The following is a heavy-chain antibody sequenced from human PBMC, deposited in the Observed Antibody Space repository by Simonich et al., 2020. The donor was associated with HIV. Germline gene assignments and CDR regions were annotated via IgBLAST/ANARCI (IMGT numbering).Heavy chain of an antibody. CDR2: INPILGTE. D-gene: IGHD3-10*01. CDR3: ARKGGGRGVYYFDY. CDR1: GGPFSSFA. Sequence: QVQLVQSGAEVTKPGSSVKVSCKASGGPFSSFAISWVRQAPGLGREWVGGINPILGTENYAQMFQGRVTITADESTSTAYLELSSLRSEDTGIYYCARKGGGRGVYYFDYWGQGTLVTVSS. J-gene: IGHJ4*02. V-gene: IGHV1-69*13.